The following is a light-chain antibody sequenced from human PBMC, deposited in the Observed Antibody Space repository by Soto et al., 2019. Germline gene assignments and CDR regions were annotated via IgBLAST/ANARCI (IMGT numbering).Light chain of an antibody. CDR3: QQYNSYSKT. CDR1: QSISSW. V-gene: IGKV1-5*03. J-gene: IGKJ1*01. CDR2: TAS. Sequence: DIQMTQSPSTLSASVGDRVTIACRASQSISSWLAWYQQKPGKAPKLLIYTASSLEGGVPSRFSGSGSGTEFTLTISSLQPDDFATYYCQQYNSYSKTFGQGTKVESK.